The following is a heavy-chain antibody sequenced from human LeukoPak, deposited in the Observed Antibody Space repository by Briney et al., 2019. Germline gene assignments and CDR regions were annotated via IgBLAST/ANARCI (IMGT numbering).Heavy chain of an antibody. CDR2: IYHSGST. J-gene: IGHJ4*02. Sequence: SGTLSLTCAVSGGSISSSNWWSWVRQPPGKGLEWIGEIYHSGSTNYNPSLKSRVTISVDTSKNQFSLKLSSVTAADTAVYYCARDYSSSWNSFDYWGQGTLVTVSS. CDR3: ARDYSSSWNSFDY. D-gene: IGHD6-13*01. CDR1: GGSISSSNW. V-gene: IGHV4-4*02.